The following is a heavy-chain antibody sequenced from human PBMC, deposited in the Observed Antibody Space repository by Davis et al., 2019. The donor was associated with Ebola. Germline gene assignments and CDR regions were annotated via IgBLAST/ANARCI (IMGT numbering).Heavy chain of an antibody. CDR1: GFTFDDYT. J-gene: IGHJ4*02. Sequence: GGSLRLSCAASGFTFDDYTMHWVRQAPGKGLEWVSLISWDGGSTYYADSVKGRFTISRDNAKNSLYLQMNSLRAEDTAVYYCAIEWFGEFIGYWGQGTLVTVSS. D-gene: IGHD3-10*01. V-gene: IGHV3-43*01. CDR3: AIEWFGEFIGY. CDR2: ISWDGGST.